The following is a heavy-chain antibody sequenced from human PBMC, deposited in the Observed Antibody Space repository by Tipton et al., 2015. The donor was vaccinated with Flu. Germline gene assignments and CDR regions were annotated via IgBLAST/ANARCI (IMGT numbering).Heavy chain of an antibody. D-gene: IGHD3-22*01. J-gene: IGHJ4*02. CDR1: GGSISSGSYY. CDR3: ARAGWLLPFDY. CDR2: IYTSGST. Sequence: TLSLTCTVSGGSISSGSYYWSWIRQPAGKGLEWIGRIYTSGSTNYNPSLKSRVTISVDTSKNQFPLKLSSVTAADTAVYYCARAGWLLPFDYWGQGTLVTVSS. V-gene: IGHV4-61*02.